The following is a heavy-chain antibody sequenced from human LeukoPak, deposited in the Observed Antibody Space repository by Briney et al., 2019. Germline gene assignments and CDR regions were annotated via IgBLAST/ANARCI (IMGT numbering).Heavy chain of an antibody. D-gene: IGHD3-10*01. V-gene: IGHV4-39*07. CDR2: IYYSGST. J-gene: IGHJ4*02. Sequence: SETLSLTCTVSGGSISSSSYYWGWIRQPPGKGLEWIGSIYYSGSTYYNPSLKSRVTISVDTSKNQFSLKLSSVTAADTAVYYCARVYYGEPFDCWGQGTLVTVSS. CDR3: ARVYYGEPFDC. CDR1: GGSISSSSYY.